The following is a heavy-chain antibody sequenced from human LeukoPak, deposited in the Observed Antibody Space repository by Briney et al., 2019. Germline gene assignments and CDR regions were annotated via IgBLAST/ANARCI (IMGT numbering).Heavy chain of an antibody. V-gene: IGHV3-20*04. CDR2: INWNGGST. Sequence: RPGGSLRLSCAASGFTFDDYGMSWVRPAPGKGLEWVSGINWNGGSTGYADSVKGRFTISRDNAKNSLYLQMNSLRAEDTALYYCARGYCSSTSCSLQYYYYYMDVWGKGTTVTVSS. D-gene: IGHD2-2*01. CDR1: GFTFDDYG. CDR3: ARGYCSSTSCSLQYYYYYMDV. J-gene: IGHJ6*03.